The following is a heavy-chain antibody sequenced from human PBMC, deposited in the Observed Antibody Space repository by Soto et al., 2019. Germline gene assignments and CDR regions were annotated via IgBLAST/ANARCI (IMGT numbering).Heavy chain of an antibody. J-gene: IGHJ4*02. Sequence: GSLRLSCAASGFTFSSYAMSWVRQAPGKGLEWVSAISGSGGSTYYADSVKGRFTISRDNSKNTLYLQMNSLRAEDTAVYYCAKASCSSTSCYWDRKYYFAYWGQGTLVIGSS. CDR3: AKASCSSTSCYWDRKYYFAY. V-gene: IGHV3-23*01. D-gene: IGHD2-2*01. CDR2: ISGSGGST. CDR1: GFTFSSYA.